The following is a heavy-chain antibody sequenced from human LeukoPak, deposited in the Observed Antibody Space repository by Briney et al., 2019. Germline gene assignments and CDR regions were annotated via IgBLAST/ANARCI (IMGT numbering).Heavy chain of an antibody. Sequence: PGGSLILSCAASGVTVSNNFMSWVRQAPGKGLEWVSVIYGGGSTYYADSVKGRFTISRDTSKNTLYLQMNSLRAEDTAVYYCARVPGHYGDPLYYGMDVWGQGTTVTVSS. D-gene: IGHD4-17*01. J-gene: IGHJ6*02. V-gene: IGHV3-53*01. CDR1: GVTVSNNF. CDR2: IYGGGST. CDR3: ARVPGHYGDPLYYGMDV.